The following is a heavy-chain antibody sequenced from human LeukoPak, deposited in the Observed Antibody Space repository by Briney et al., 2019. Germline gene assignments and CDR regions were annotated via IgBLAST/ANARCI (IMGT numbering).Heavy chain of an antibody. J-gene: IGHJ4*02. V-gene: IGHV1-2*02. Sequence: ASVKVSCKASGYTFTNYAMHWVRQAPGQGLEWMGWINPNSGGTNYAQKFQGRVTMTRDTSISTAYMELSRLRSDDTAVYYCARGRSYYYDSSELPYWGQGTLVTVSS. CDR2: INPNSGGT. CDR3: ARGRSYYYDSSELPY. D-gene: IGHD3-22*01. CDR1: GYTFTNYA.